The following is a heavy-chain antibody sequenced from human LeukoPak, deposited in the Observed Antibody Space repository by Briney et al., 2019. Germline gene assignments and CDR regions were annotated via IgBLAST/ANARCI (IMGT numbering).Heavy chain of an antibody. CDR1: VYTFSTYS. Sequence: GRSLRLSCAASVYTFSTYSMHWVRHAPGKGLECWTVVSNDGNHKYYVDSVKGRFTISRDNSKNTLYLQVDSLRVEETAVYYCARDYILPAGPDQFDYWGQGTMVTVSS. D-gene: IGHD2-2*01. CDR2: VSNDGNHK. J-gene: IGHJ4*02. CDR3: ARDYILPAGPDQFDY. V-gene: IGHV3-30-3*01.